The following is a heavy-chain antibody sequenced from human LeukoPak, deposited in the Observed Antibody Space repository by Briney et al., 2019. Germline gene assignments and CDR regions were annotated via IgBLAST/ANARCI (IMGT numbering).Heavy chain of an antibody. Sequence: GGSLRLSCAGSGFTFSSYAMSWVRQAPGKGLEWVSTIRGSGGAGTYYADSVKGRFTVSRDNSRNTLYLPMNSLRAEDTAVYYCVKDRGGSPFYGMDVWGQGTTVTVSS. V-gene: IGHV3-23*01. CDR1: GFTFSSYA. D-gene: IGHD1-26*01. CDR2: IRGSGGAGT. CDR3: VKDRGGSPFYGMDV. J-gene: IGHJ6*02.